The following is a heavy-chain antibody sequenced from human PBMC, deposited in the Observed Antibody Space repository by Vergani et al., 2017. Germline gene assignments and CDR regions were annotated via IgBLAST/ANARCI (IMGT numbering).Heavy chain of an antibody. CDR3: ARRNLVRGYYYYYYGMDV. V-gene: IGHV4-38-2*02. D-gene: IGHD4-23*01. Sequence: QVQLQESGPGLVKPSETLSLTCTVSNDSVSNTFYYWGWIRQPPGKGLEWIGSIYHSGSTYYNPSLKSRVTISVDTSKNQFSLKLSSVTAADTAVYYCARRNLVRGYYYYYYGMDVWGQGTTVTVSS. J-gene: IGHJ6*02. CDR1: NDSVSNTFYY. CDR2: IYHSGST.